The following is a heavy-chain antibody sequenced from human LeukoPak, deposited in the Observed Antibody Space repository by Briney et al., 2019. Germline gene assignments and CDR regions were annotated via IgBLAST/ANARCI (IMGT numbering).Heavy chain of an antibody. J-gene: IGHJ5*01. CDR1: GFTFSSYA. V-gene: IGHV3-23*01. Sequence: GGSLRLSCAASGFTFSSYAMSWVRQAPGKGPEWVSTISGSGDGTYYADSVKGRFTISRDNSENTLNLQMHSLRAEDTAVYYCAKDLMVDGAVSTAPNWFDSWGQGTLVTVSS. CDR3: AKDLMVDGAVSTAPNWFDS. CDR2: ISGSGDGT. D-gene: IGHD4-17*01.